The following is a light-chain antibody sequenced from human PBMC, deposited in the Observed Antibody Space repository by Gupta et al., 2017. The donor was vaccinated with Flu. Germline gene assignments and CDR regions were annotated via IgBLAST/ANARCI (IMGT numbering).Light chain of an antibody. Sequence: GTLCLSPWESATLSCRASQSVGGSYLTWYQQKPGQAPRVLIYGASKRATAIPDRFTGSGSGTDFTLTINRLEPEDSAVYYCQHYGRSPWTFGQGTKVEIK. J-gene: IGKJ1*01. V-gene: IGKV3-20*01. CDR2: GAS. CDR3: QHYGRSPWT. CDR1: QSVGGSY.